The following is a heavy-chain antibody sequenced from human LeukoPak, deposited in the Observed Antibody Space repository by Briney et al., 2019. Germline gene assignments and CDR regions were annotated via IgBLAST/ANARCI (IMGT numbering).Heavy chain of an antibody. CDR2: ISGGSGDT. Sequence: GGSLRLSCAASGFTLRSSAMSWVRQAPGEGLEWVSSISGGSGDTYYADSVKGRFTISRDNSKNTLYLQMYSLRAEDTAVYYCARLTSTWGQGTLVTVSS. CDR1: GFTLRSSA. V-gene: IGHV3-23*01. CDR3: ARLTST. D-gene: IGHD2-8*01. J-gene: IGHJ5*02.